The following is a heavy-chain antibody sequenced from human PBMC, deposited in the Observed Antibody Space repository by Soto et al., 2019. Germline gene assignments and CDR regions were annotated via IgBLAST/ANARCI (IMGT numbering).Heavy chain of an antibody. CDR3: ARGIATGQLEP. D-gene: IGHD2-15*01. CDR1: GYTFTRYT. Sequence: QVQLVQSGAEVKKPGASVKISCKASGYTFTRYTMNWVRQAPGQRLEWMGWINPDNDNTKSSQKFQDRVIITRDTSASTAYMDLSSLRSEDTAVYYCARGIATGQLEPWGQGTLVTVSS. V-gene: IGHV1-3*01. J-gene: IGHJ5*02. CDR2: INPDNDNT.